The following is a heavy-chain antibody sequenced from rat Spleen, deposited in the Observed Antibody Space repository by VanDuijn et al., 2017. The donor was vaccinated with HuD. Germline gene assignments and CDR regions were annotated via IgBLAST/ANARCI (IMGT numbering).Heavy chain of an antibody. CDR2: INSAGTT. Sequence: EVQLQESGPGLVKPSQSLSLTCSVTGYSISTTYRWNWIREFPGNKLEWMGYINSAGTTNYNPSLKSRISITRDTSKNQFFLQVNSVSSEDTATYYCARLGMEGIGNWFTYWGQGTLVTVSS. CDR1: GYSISTTYR. V-gene: IGHV3-3*01. J-gene: IGHJ3*01. D-gene: IGHD1-11*01. CDR3: ARLGMEGIGNWFTY.